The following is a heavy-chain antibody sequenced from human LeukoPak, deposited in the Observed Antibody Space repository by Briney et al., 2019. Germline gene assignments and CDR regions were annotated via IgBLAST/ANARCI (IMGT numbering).Heavy chain of an antibody. D-gene: IGHD6-13*01. CDR2: INHSGST. V-gene: IGHV4-34*01. Sequence: KASETLSLTCAVYGGSFSGYYWSWIRQPPGKGLEWIGEINHSGSTNYNPSLKSRVTISVETSKNQFSLKLSSVTAADTAVYYCARGKTIGYSSSWYGRGVFDIWGQGTMVTVSS. CDR3: ARGKTIGYSSSWYGRGVFDI. CDR1: GGSFSGYY. J-gene: IGHJ3*02.